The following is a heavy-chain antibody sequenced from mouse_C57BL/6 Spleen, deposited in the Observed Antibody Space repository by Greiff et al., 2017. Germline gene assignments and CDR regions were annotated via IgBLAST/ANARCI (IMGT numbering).Heavy chain of an antibody. CDR1: GFTFSDYG. V-gene: IGHV5-17*01. CDR3: AVYYGSSPYAMDY. Sequence: EVKLVESGGGLVKPGGSLKLSCAASGFTFSDYGMHWVRQAPEKGLEWVAYISSGSSTIYYADTVKGRFTISRDNAKNTLFLQMTSLRSEDTTMYDCAVYYGSSPYAMDYGGQGTSVTVSS. D-gene: IGHD1-1*01. J-gene: IGHJ4*01. CDR2: ISSGSSTI.